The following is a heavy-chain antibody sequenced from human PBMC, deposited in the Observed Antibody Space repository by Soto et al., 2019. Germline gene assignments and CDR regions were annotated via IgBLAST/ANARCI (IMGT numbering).Heavy chain of an antibody. J-gene: IGHJ4*02. CDR1: GGSISSGGYY. Sequence: SETLSLTCTVSGGSISSGGYYWSWIRQHPGKGLEWIGYIYYSGSTYYNPSLKSRVTISVDTSKNQFSLKLSSVTAADTAVYYCAIPRGRGYSYGYDYWGQGTLVTVSS. D-gene: IGHD5-18*01. V-gene: IGHV4-31*03. CDR3: AIPRGRGYSYGYDY. CDR2: IYYSGST.